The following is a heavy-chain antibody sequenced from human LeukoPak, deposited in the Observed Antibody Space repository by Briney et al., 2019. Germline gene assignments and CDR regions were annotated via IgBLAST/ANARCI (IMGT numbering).Heavy chain of an antibody. CDR3: ARAGTPDEVWFDP. Sequence: ASVKVSCKASGYSFTNYAMNWVRQAPGQGLEWMGWIHPSTGNPTYAQGFTGRFVFSLDTSVSTTYLQISSLKAEDTAVYYCARAGTPDEVWFDPWGQGTLVTVSS. J-gene: IGHJ5*02. V-gene: IGHV7-4-1*02. CDR2: IHPSTGNP. D-gene: IGHD1-14*01. CDR1: GYSFTNYA.